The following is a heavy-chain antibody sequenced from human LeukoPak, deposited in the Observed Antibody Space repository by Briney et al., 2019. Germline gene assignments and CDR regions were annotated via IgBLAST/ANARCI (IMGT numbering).Heavy chain of an antibody. J-gene: IGHJ4*02. CDR1: GYTFTSYY. CDR3: AKSRTTGSASSDY. Sequence: ASVKVSCKASGYTFTSYYIHWVRQASGQGLEWMGIMNPSDGSTSYAQKFRGRVTMTRDTSTTTVYMEMSNLSSEDTAMYYCAKSRTTGSASSDYWGQGTLVTVSS. CDR2: MNPSDGST. V-gene: IGHV1-46*01. D-gene: IGHD2-8*02.